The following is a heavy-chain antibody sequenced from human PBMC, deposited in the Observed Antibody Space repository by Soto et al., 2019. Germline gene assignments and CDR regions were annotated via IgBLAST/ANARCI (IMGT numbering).Heavy chain of an antibody. D-gene: IGHD3-9*01. CDR2: ISAYNGNT. Sequence: QVQLVQSGAEVKKPGASVKVSCKASGYTFTSYGISWVRQAPGQGLEWMGWISAYNGNTNYAQKLQGRVTMTTDTSTSTAYMELRSLRSDDTAVYYCARNLHRGISTGYYSATTRMDVWGQGTTVTVSS. CDR1: GYTFTSYG. CDR3: ARNLHRGISTGYYSATTRMDV. J-gene: IGHJ6*02. V-gene: IGHV1-18*01.